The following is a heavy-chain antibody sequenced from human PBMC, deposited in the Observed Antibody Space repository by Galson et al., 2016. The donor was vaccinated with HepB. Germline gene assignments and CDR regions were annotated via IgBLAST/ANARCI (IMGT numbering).Heavy chain of an antibody. J-gene: IGHJ4*02. CDR1: GDSISSGDYY. V-gene: IGHV4-31*03. Sequence: TLSLTCSVSGDSISSGDYYWNWIRQDPRKGLEWIGYIFYNGITNYNPSLRSRVTISLDTSRKHFSLSLSSVTVADTAVYYCARSFLPRDGYIPVIADWGQGTLVTVSS. CDR3: ARSFLPRDGYIPVIAD. D-gene: IGHD5-24*01. CDR2: IFYNGIT.